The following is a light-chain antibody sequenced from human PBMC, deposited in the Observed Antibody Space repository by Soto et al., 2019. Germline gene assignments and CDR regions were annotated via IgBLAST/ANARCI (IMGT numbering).Light chain of an antibody. V-gene: IGKV3-15*01. Sequence: EIVLTPFPAILSLSPRGKTTLSFRASQNIISNLAWYQQKLGQAPRLLIYGASTRATGIPARFSGSGSGTEFTLNISSLQSEDFAVYYCQHYNNWLGTFGGGTKVDIK. CDR2: GAS. J-gene: IGKJ4*01. CDR1: QNIISN. CDR3: QHYNNWLGT.